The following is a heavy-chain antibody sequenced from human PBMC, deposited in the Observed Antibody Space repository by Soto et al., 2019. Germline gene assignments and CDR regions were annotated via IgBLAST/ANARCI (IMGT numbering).Heavy chain of an antibody. CDR3: ARHPAPEAPHD. V-gene: IGHV3-48*01. CDR2: INSGSSTI. Sequence: EVQLVESGGGLVQPGGSLRISCAASGFTFSSYSMNWVRQAPGKGLEWISYINSGSSTIYYADSVKGRFTISRDNAKNTLYLQMNSLRAEDTAVYYRARHPAPEAPHDWGQGTLVIVSS. J-gene: IGHJ4*02. CDR1: GFTFSSYS.